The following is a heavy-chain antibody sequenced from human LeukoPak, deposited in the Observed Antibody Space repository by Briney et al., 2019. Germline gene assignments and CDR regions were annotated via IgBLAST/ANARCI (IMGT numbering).Heavy chain of an antibody. J-gene: IGHJ4*02. V-gene: IGHV3-23*01. D-gene: IGHD2-2*01. CDR2: ISGSGGST. Sequence: GGSLRLSCAASGFTFSSYVMSWVRQAPGKGLEWVSAISGSGGSTYYADSVKGRFTISRDNSKNTLYLQMNSLRAEDTAVYYCAKGVYCSSTSCYLVSAFRSWGQGTLVTVSS. CDR1: GFTFSSYV. CDR3: AKGVYCSSTSCYLVSAFRS.